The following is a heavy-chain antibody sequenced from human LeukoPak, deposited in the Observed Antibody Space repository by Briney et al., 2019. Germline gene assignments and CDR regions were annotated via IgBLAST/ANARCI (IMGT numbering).Heavy chain of an antibody. J-gene: IGHJ4*02. Sequence: GGSLRLSCAASGFTFSDYDMHWVRHATGKGLEWVSAMGTAGCTYYTGSVRGRFTISRENAKNSLYLQMNSLRAGDTAVYYCARVAKERVGGVYYFDYWGQGTLVTVSS. CDR2: MGTAGCT. CDR3: ARVAKERVGGVYYFDY. D-gene: IGHD1-1*01. V-gene: IGHV3-13*01. CDR1: GFTFSDYD.